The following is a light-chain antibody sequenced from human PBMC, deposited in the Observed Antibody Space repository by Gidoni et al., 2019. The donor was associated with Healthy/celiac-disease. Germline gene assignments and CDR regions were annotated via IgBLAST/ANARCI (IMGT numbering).Light chain of an antibody. Sequence: ELVLSQSPATLSLSPGERATRSCRASQSVSRYLAWYQQKPGQAPRFLIYDASNRATGIPARFSGSGSGTDFTLTISSLDPEDFAVYYCQQRSNWPLTFGGGTKVEIK. J-gene: IGKJ4*01. CDR1: QSVSRY. CDR3: QQRSNWPLT. CDR2: DAS. V-gene: IGKV3-11*01.